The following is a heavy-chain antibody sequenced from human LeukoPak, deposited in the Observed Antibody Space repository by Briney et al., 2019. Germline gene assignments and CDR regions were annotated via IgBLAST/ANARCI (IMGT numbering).Heavy chain of an antibody. Sequence: SVKVSCKASGGTFSSYAISWVRQAPGQGLEWMGRIIPIFGTANYAQKFQGRVTITTDESTSTAYMELSSLRSEDTAVYYCATTRNYDILTRFFYFDYWLRETVVTLSS. CDR2: IIPIFGTA. CDR3: ATTRNYDILTRFFYFDY. CDR1: GGTFSSYA. V-gene: IGHV1-69*05. J-gene: IGHJ4*02. D-gene: IGHD3-9*01.